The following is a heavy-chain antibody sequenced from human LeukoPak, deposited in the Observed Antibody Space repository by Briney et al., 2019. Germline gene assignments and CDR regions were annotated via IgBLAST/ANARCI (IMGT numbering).Heavy chain of an antibody. Sequence: SETLSLTCAVYGGSFSGYYWSWIRQPPGKGLEWIGEINHSGSTNYNPSLKSRVTISVDTSKNQFSLKLSSVTAADTAVYYCARGLRHNHYYYYMDVWGKGTTVTV. CDR1: GGSFSGYY. CDR3: ARGLRHNHYYYYMDV. J-gene: IGHJ6*03. CDR2: INHSGST. D-gene: IGHD1-14*01. V-gene: IGHV4-34*01.